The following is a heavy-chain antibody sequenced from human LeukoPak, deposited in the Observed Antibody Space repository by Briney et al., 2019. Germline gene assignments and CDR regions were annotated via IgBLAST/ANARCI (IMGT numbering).Heavy chain of an antibody. V-gene: IGHV1-69*13. CDR2: IIPIFGTA. J-gene: IGHJ6*03. CDR3: ARYRFSSSPLLSMDV. CDR1: EGTFSSYA. D-gene: IGHD6-13*01. Sequence: GASVKVSCKASEGTFSSYAISWVRQAPGQGLEWMGGIIPIFGTANYAQKFQGRVTITADESTSTAYMELSSLRSEDTAVYYCARYRFSSSPLLSMDVWGKGTTVTVSS.